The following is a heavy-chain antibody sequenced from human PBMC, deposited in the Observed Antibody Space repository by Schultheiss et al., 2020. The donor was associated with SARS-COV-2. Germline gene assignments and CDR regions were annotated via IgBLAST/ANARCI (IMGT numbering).Heavy chain of an antibody. CDR1: GFTFSDHY. D-gene: IGHD6-13*01. V-gene: IGHV3-11*04. J-gene: IGHJ4*02. CDR2: ISSSGSTI. CDR3: AKGIRGIAGYYFDY. Sequence: GGSLRLSCAASGFTFSDHYMDWVRQAPGKGLEWVSYISSSGSTIYYADSVKGRFTISRDNSKNTLYLQMNSLRAEDTAVYYCAKGIRGIAGYYFDYWGQGTLVTVSS.